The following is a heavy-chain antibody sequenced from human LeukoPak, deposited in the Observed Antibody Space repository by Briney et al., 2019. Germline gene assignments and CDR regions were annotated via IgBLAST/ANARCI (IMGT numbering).Heavy chain of an antibody. J-gene: IGHJ4*02. CDR1: GVSISSSNSY. V-gene: IGHV4-39*01. CDR2: IYYSGNT. CDR3: ARLQYYYDSSGYYEGVTAFAAPYFDY. Sequence: SETLSLTCTVSGVSISSSNSYWGWIRQPPGKGLEWIGSIYYSGNTYYNASLKSQVSISIDTSKNQFSLRLTSVTAADTAVYYCARLQYYYDSSGYYEGVTAFAAPYFDYWGQGTLVTVSS. D-gene: IGHD3-22*01.